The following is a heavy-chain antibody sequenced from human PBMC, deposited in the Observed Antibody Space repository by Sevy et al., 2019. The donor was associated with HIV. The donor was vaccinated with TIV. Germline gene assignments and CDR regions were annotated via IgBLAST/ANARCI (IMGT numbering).Heavy chain of an antibody. CDR1: GYAFTGYY. CDR2: FNPISGGT. J-gene: IGHJ4*03. Sequence: ASVKVSCKASGYAFTGYYIHWVRQAPGQGLEWMGRFNPISGGTDASQKFQGRVTLTGDTSISTAYMDVSRLTSDDTAVYYCARAPTDFWTGGMAGWGQGAVVTVSS. D-gene: IGHD3-3*01. V-gene: IGHV1-2*06. CDR3: ARAPTDFWTGGMAG.